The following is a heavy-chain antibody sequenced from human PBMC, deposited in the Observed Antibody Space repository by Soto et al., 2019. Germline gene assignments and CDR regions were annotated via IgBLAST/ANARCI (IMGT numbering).Heavy chain of an antibody. CDR2: IDGDGTTT. D-gene: IGHD6-19*01. CDR3: ARRIAVAGTYDH. J-gene: IGHJ4*02. V-gene: IGHV3-74*01. CDR1: GFTFNSYW. Sequence: GGSLRLSCAASGFTFNSYWMHWVRQVPGKGLECVSRIDGDGTTTHYADSVKGRFTISRDNAKNTLYLQMNSLRAEDSAVCLCARRIAVAGTYDHWGQGTLVTVSS.